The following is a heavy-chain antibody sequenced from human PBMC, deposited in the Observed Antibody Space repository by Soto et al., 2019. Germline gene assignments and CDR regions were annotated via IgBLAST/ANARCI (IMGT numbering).Heavy chain of an antibody. CDR3: ATNYCSSTSCYAWFDP. D-gene: IGHD2-2*01. CDR1: GYTLTELS. Sequence: GASVKVSCKVSGYTLTELSMHWVRQAPGKGLEWMGGFDPEDGETIYAQKFQGRVTMTEDTSTDTAYMELSSLRSEDTAVYYCATNYCSSTSCYAWFDPWGQGTRVTVSS. V-gene: IGHV1-24*01. J-gene: IGHJ5*02. CDR2: FDPEDGET.